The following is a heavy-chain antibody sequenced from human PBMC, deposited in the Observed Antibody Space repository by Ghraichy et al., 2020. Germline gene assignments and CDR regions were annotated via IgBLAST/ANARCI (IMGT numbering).Heavy chain of an antibody. CDR1: GFTFSSYW. D-gene: IGHD3-3*01. J-gene: IGHJ6*03. Sequence: GGSLRLSCAASGFTFSSYWMSWVRQAPGKGLEWVANIKQDGSEKYYVDSVKGRFTISRDNAKNSLYLQMNSLRAEDTAVYYCARAKTIFVTDYYYMDVWGKGTTVTVSS. V-gene: IGHV3-7*01. CDR3: ARAKTIFVTDYYYMDV. CDR2: IKQDGSEK.